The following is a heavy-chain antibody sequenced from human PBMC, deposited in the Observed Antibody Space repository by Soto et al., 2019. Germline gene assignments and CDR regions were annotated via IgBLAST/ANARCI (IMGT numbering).Heavy chain of an antibody. D-gene: IGHD3-22*01. V-gene: IGHV3-21*01. J-gene: IGHJ6*02. CDR1: GFTFSSYS. CDR2: ISSSSSYI. Sequence: EVQLVESGGGLVKPGGSLRLSCAASGFTFSSYSMNWVRQAPGKGLEWVSSISSSSSYIYYADSVKGRFTISRDNAKNSLYLQMNSLRAEDTAVYYCAKDYDSSGYYYYGMDVWGQGTTVTVSS. CDR3: AKDYDSSGYYYYGMDV.